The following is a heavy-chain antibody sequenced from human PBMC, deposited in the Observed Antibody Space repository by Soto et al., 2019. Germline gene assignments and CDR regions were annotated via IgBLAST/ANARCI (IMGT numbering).Heavy chain of an antibody. CDR1: GGSISSYY. J-gene: IGHJ6*03. CDR3: ARAVGGVYEKGADYYYMDV. CDR2: IYYSGST. V-gene: IGHV4-59*01. D-gene: IGHD5-12*01. Sequence: PSETLSLTCTVSGGSISSYYWSWIRQPPGKGLEWIGYIYYSGSTNYNPSLKSRVTISVDTSKNQFSLKLSSVTAAGTAVYYCARAVGGVYEKGADYYYMDVWGKGTTVTVSS.